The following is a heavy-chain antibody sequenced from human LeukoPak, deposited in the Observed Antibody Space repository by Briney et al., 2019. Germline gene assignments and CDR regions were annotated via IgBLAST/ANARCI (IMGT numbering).Heavy chain of an antibody. Sequence: ASVKVSCKASGGTFSSYAISWVRQAPGQGLEWMGGIIPIFGTANYAQKFQGRVTITADESTSTAYMELSSLRSEDTAVYYCARGEYYYDSSGYHGVYYYYGMDVWGQGTTVTVSS. CDR1: GGTFSSYA. CDR2: IIPIFGTA. D-gene: IGHD3-22*01. V-gene: IGHV1-69*01. J-gene: IGHJ6*02. CDR3: ARGEYYYDSSGYHGVYYYYGMDV.